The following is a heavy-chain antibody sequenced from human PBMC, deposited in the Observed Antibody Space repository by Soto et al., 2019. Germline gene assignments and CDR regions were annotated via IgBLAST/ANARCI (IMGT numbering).Heavy chain of an antibody. CDR1: GGSITNDGYY. J-gene: IGHJ5*02. CDR3: ARLIAISANWFDP. Sequence: QVQLQESGPGLVKPSQTLSLTCTVSGGSITNDGYYWSWVRQHPGKGLEWIGYIYYSGSTYYNPSLKSRVIISVDTSQNQFSLKLSSVTAADTAVYYCARLIAISANWFDPLGQGTLVTVSS. CDR2: IYYSGST. V-gene: IGHV4-31*03. D-gene: IGHD3-16*01.